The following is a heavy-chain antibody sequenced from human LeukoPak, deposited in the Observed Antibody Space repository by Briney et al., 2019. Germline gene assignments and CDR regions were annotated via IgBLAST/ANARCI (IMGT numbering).Heavy chain of an antibody. J-gene: IGHJ4*02. Sequence: PGGSLRLSCAASGFTLSSYSMNWVRQAPGKGLEWVSYISSSSSTIYYADSVKGRFTISRDNAKNSLYLQMNSLRAEDTAVYYCAAIGYCSSTSCYGDYFDYWGQGTLVTVSS. CDR2: ISSSSSTI. D-gene: IGHD2-2*01. CDR3: AAIGYCSSTSCYGDYFDY. V-gene: IGHV3-48*01. CDR1: GFTLSSYS.